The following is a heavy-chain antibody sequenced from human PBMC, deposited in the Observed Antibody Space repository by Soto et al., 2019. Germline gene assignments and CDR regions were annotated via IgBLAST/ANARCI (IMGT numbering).Heavy chain of an antibody. D-gene: IGHD6-25*01. CDR1: SGSFSGYY. V-gene: IGHV4-34*01. Sequence: SETLSLTCSIYSGSFSGYYWSWIRQPPGKGLEWIGEISQSGNTNYSPSLKSRVSISIDTSMKQFSLNLASVSAADTAVYYCARAPKVSGSFQTRPDFWGQGTLVTVSS. J-gene: IGHJ4*02. CDR2: ISQSGNT. CDR3: ARAPKVSGSFQTRPDF.